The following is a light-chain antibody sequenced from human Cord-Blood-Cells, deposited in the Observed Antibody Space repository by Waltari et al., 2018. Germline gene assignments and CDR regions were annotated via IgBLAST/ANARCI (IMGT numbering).Light chain of an antibody. CDR2: KDS. Sequence: SYELTQPPSVSVSPGQTARITCSGDALPKQYAYWYQQKPGQAPVLVIYKDSDRHSGIPERFSGSSSGTTGTLTISGVQAEDEADYYCQSADSSGTYWVFGGGTKLTIL. J-gene: IGLJ3*02. V-gene: IGLV3-25*03. CDR3: QSADSSGTYWV. CDR1: ALPKQY.